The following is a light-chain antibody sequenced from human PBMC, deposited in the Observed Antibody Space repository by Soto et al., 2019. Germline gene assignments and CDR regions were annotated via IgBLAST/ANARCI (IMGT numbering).Light chain of an antibody. CDR3: QTWDTVVV. J-gene: IGLJ2*01. CDR2: LNSDGSH. V-gene: IGLV4-69*01. CDR1: SGHSSYA. Sequence: QSVLTQSPSASASLGASVKLTCTLSSGHSSYAIAWHQQQPEKGPRYLMKLNSDGSHSKGDGIPDRFSGSSSGAERYLIISSLQSDDEADYYCQTWDTVVVFGGGTKLTVL.